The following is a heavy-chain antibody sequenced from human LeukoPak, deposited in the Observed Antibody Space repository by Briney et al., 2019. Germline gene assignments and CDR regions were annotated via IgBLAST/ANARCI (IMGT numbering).Heavy chain of an antibody. CDR3: AKGAQFDP. CDR2: ISYDGSNK. Sequence: SCKASGYTFTGYYMHWVRQAPGKGLEWVAVISYDGSNKYYADSVKGRFTISRDNSKNTLYLQMNSLRAEDTAVYYCAKGAQFDPWGQGTLVTVSS. J-gene: IGHJ5*02. CDR1: GYTFTGYY. V-gene: IGHV3-30*18.